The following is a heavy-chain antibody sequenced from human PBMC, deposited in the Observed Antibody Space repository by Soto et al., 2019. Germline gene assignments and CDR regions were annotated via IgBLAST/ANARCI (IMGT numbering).Heavy chain of an antibody. CDR2: ISWDGGTT. V-gene: IGHV3-43*01. CDR1: GFTFDDYT. CDR3: AKGGDYWYFDL. D-gene: IGHD3-16*01. J-gene: IGHJ2*01. Sequence: EMQLVESGGVVVQPGGSLRLSCAASGFTFDDYTMHWVRQVPGKGLDWVSTISWDGGTTYYADSVKGRFIISRDNSKSSLYLQMNGLRTEDSAFYYCAKGGDYWYFDLWGRGTLATVSS.